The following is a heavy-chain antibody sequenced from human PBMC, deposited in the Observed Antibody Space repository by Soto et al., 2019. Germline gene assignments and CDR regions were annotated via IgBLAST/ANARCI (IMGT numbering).Heavy chain of an antibody. V-gene: IGHV4-59*01. Sequence: SETLSLTCTVSGGSISSYYWSWIRQPPGKGLEWIGYIYYSGSTNYNPSLKSRVTISVDTSKNQSSLKLSSVTAADTAVYYCARWYNWNDFDAFDIWGQGTMVTVSS. CDR3: ARWYNWNDFDAFDI. CDR1: GGSISSYY. J-gene: IGHJ3*02. CDR2: IYYSGST. D-gene: IGHD1-20*01.